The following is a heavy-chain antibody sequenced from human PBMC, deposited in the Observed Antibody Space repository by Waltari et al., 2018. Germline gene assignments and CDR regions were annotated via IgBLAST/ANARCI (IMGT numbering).Heavy chain of an antibody. CDR3: ARERDYYDSSGEGGFDI. Sequence: QVQLQESGPGLVKPSETLSLTCPVSGGSVSSGSYYRSGIRQPPGKGLEWIGYLHYSGSTNYNPSLKSRVTISVDTSKNQFSLKLSSVTAADTAVYYCARERDYYDSSGEGGFDIWGQGTMVTVSS. CDR2: LHYSGST. D-gene: IGHD3-22*01. J-gene: IGHJ3*02. CDR1: GGSVSSGSYY. V-gene: IGHV4-61*01.